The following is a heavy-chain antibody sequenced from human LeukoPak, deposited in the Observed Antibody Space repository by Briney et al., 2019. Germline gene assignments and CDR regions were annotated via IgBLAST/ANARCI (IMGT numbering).Heavy chain of an antibody. CDR2: IFYTGRA. CDR3: ARLVDGIYTRLDS. CDR1: RGSISPDH. J-gene: IGHJ4*02. D-gene: IGHD1-26*01. Sequence: SETLSLTCTVSRGSISPDHCAWIRQPPGKGLEWIGYIFYTGRARYNPSLESRVTLTVDMSQNQFSLKLSSVTAADTAIYYCARLVDGIYTRLDSWGQGTLVTVSS. V-gene: IGHV4-59*08.